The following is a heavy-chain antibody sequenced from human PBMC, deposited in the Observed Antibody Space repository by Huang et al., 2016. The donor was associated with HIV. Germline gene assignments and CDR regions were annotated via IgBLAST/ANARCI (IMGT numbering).Heavy chain of an antibody. CDR1: GFSILIYY. Sequence: QVQLVQSGAEVKKPGASVTISCKASGFSILIYYIHWVRQAPGQGLEWMGIVNPGGGGADYAQKFKGRVTMTRDTSTRTLYMELSSLRSEDTAVYYCAREGITPSGTEVSGFDFWGQGTPVSVSS. V-gene: IGHV1-46*03. J-gene: IGHJ5*01. D-gene: IGHD6-13*01. CDR2: VNPGGGGA. CDR3: AREGITPSGTEVSGFDF.